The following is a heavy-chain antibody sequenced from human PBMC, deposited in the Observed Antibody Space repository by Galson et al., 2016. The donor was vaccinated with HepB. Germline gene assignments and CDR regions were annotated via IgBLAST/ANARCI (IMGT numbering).Heavy chain of an antibody. CDR1: GFTFNNYA. D-gene: IGHD2-21*01. Sequence: SLRLSCAASGFTFNNYAMSWVRQAPGKGPEWVSSISGRGGSTYYADSVKGRFTISRDNSKNTLYLQMKNLRVEHTAVYYCAKGVRSIAYYYFDYWGQGAQVTVSS. J-gene: IGHJ4*02. V-gene: IGHV3-23*01. CDR3: AKGVRSIAYYYFDY. CDR2: ISGRGGST.